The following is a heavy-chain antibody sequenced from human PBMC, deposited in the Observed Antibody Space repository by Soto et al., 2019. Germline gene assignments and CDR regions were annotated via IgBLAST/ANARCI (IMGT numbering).Heavy chain of an antibody. J-gene: IGHJ4*02. CDR3: ARYCSSGWCPN. CDR1: GGSISSSSYY. V-gene: IGHV4-39*01. Sequence: PSETLSLTCTVSGGSISSSSYYWGWIRQPPGKGLEWFGSIYYSGSTYYNPSLKSRVTISVDTSKNQFSLKLSSVTAADTAVYYCARYCSSGWCPNWGQGTLVTVSS. CDR2: IYYSGST. D-gene: IGHD6-19*01.